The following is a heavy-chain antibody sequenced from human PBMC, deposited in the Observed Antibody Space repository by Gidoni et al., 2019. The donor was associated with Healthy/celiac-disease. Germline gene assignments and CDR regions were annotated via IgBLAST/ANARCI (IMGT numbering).Heavy chain of an antibody. V-gene: IGHV4-31*03. CDR1: GGSISRGGYY. CDR3: ARGRGSGYDIRGTYHGMDV. D-gene: IGHD3-22*01. Sequence: QVQLQESGPGLVKPSQTLSLTCTFSGGSISRGGYYWSWIRQHPGKGLEWIGYIYYSGSTYYNPALKSRVTISVDTAKNQFALKLRSVTAADTAVYYCARGRGSGYDIRGTYHGMDVWGQGTTVTVSS. CDR2: IYYSGST. J-gene: IGHJ6*02.